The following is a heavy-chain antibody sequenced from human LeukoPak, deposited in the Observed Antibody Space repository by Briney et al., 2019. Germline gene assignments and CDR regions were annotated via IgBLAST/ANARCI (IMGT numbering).Heavy chain of an antibody. CDR2: INHSGST. D-gene: IGHD3-10*01. CDR3: ARGPASGSNFAWFDP. Sequence: SETLSLTCAVYGGSLSNYYWSWIRQPPGKGLDWIGEINHSGSTKYNPSLKSRVTISVDMSKNQFSLELSSVTAADTAVYYCARGPASGSNFAWFDPWGQGTLVTVSS. V-gene: IGHV4-34*01. J-gene: IGHJ5*02. CDR1: GGSLSNYY.